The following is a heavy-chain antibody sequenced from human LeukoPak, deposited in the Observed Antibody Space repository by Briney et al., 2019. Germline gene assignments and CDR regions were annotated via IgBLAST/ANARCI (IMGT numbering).Heavy chain of an antibody. D-gene: IGHD3-16*01. CDR1: GFTFDDYG. J-gene: IGHJ5*02. CDR2: INWNGGST. Sequence: GGSLRLSCAASGFTFDDYGMSWVRQAPGKGREWVSGINWNGGSTGYADSVKGRFTISRDNAKNSLYLQMNSLRAEDTALYYCASLQSLGGWFDHWGQGTLVTVSS. CDR3: ASLQSLGGWFDH. V-gene: IGHV3-20*04.